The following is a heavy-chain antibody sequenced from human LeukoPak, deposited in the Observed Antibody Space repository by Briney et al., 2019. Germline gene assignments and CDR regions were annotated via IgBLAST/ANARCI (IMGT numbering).Heavy chain of an antibody. CDR1: GFGVSDNS. CDR3: AKEGSALWFGELSYYFDF. J-gene: IGHJ4*02. Sequence: GGSLRLSCTVSGFGVSDNSMSWVRQAPGKGLEWVSFIYSGTTHYSDSVKGRFTISRDNSKNTLYLQMNSLTAEDTAIYYCAKEGSALWFGELSYYFDFWGPGTLVTVSS. CDR2: IYSGTT. D-gene: IGHD3-10*01. V-gene: IGHV3-53*01.